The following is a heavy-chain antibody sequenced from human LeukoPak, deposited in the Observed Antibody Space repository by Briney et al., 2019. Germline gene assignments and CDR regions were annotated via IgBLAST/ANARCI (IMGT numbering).Heavy chain of an antibody. D-gene: IGHD1-14*01. CDR2: IYSSGST. V-gene: IGHV4-59*01. CDR1: GDSINNYY. J-gene: IGHJ3*02. Sequence: PSETLSLTCTVSGDSINNYYWNWIRQPPGKGLEWIGYIYSSGSTNYNPSLRSRVTISIDTSKNHFSLNLTSVTAADSAVYYCARNRRAGRGALDIWGQGTMVTVSS. CDR3: ARNRRAGRGALDI.